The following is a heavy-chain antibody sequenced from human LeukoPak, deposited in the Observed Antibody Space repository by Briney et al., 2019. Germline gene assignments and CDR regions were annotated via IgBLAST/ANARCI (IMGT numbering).Heavy chain of an antibody. J-gene: IGHJ4*02. CDR2: ISGSGGST. V-gene: IGHV3-23*01. D-gene: IGHD3-9*01. CDR1: GFTFSSYA. Sequence: PGGSLRLSCAASGFTFSSYAMSWVRQAPGKGLEWVSAISGSGGSTYYADSVKGRFTISRDNSKNTLYLQMNSLRAEDTAVYYCAKRRSDILTGYSFDYWGQGTLVTVSS. CDR3: AKRRSDILTGYSFDY.